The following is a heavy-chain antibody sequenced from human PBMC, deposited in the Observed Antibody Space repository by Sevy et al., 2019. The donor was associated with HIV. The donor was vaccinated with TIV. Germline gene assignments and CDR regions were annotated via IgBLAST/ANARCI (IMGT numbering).Heavy chain of an antibody. CDR1: GFTFSSYW. D-gene: IGHD2-15*01. CDR3: ARGEGYCSGGSCYAWGAFDI. J-gene: IGHJ3*02. V-gene: IGHV3-7*03. Sequence: GGSLRLSCAASGFTFSSYWMSWVRQAPGKGLEWVANIKQDGSVKYYVDSVKGRFTISRDNAKNSLYLQMNSLRAEDTAVYYSARGEGYCSGGSCYAWGAFDIWGQGTMVTVSS. CDR2: IKQDGSVK.